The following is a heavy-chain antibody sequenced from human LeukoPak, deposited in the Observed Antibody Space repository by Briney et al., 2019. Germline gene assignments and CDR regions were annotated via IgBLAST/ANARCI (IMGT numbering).Heavy chain of an antibody. V-gene: IGHV1-18*01. J-gene: IGHJ4*02. CDR2: ISAYNGNT. D-gene: IGHD2-15*01. CDR3: ARDQVPYCSGGSCSTDY. CDR1: GYTFTSYG. Sequence: GASVKVSCKASGYTFTSYGISWVRQAPGQGLEWMGWISAYNGNTNYAQKLQGRVTMTTDTSTSTAYMELRSLRSDDTAVYCCARDQVPYCSGGSCSTDYWGQGTLVTVSS.